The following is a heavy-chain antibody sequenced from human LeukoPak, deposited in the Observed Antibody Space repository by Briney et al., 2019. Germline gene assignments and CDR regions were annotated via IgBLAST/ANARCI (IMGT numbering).Heavy chain of an antibody. CDR1: EFTFSNAW. D-gene: IGHD5-18*01. J-gene: IGHJ4*02. Sequence: GGSLRLSCAASEFTFSNAWMSWVRQAPGKGLECIGRIKSKKDGGTTEFAASVKGRFTISRDDSKNTLYLQMNSLKTEDTAVYYCTTELRGYSPFDYWGQGTLVTVSS. V-gene: IGHV3-15*01. CDR3: TTELRGYSPFDY. CDR2: IKSKKDGGTT.